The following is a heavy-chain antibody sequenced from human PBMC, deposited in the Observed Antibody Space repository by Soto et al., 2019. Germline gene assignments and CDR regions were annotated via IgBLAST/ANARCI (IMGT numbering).Heavy chain of an antibody. J-gene: IGHJ4*02. D-gene: IGHD2-8*01. CDR3: VLLDVDTPNPIFDF. CDR1: GFSFSDHY. Sequence: EVKLVESGGGLVQPGGSLRLSCAASGFSFSDHYMDWVRQTPGKGLEWVGRIRTRNRGYTTQYASSVRGRFTLATDNSKSAPFLQMNSPKIEVAAMYNSVLLDVDTPNPIFDFWCQGTGVTFSS. V-gene: IGHV3-72*01. CDR2: IRTRNRGYTT.